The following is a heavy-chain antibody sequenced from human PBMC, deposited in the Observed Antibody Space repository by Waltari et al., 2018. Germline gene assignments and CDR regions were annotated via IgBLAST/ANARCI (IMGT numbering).Heavy chain of an antibody. J-gene: IGHJ4*02. D-gene: IGHD5-18*01. CDR1: GGSISSYY. V-gene: IGHV4-4*07. Sequence: QVQLQESGPGLVKPSETLSLTCTVSGGSISSYYWSWIRQPAGKGLEWIGRIYTSGSTHYNPSLKRRVTMSVDTSKNQFSLKLSSVTAADTAVYYCARDGYSYGPWYFDYWGQGTLVTVSS. CDR2: IYTSGST. CDR3: ARDGYSYGPWYFDY.